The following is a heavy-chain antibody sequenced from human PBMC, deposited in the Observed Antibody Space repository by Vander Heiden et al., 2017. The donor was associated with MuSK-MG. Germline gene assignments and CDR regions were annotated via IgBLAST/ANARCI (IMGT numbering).Heavy chain of an antibody. J-gene: IGHJ4*02. V-gene: IGHV1-69*01. D-gene: IGHD6-19*01. CDR3: ARGGAVIAVAGKGPKYYFDY. Sequence: QVQLVQSGAEVKKPGSSVKVSCKASGGTFSSYAISWVRQAPGQGLEWMGGIIPIFGTANYAQKFQGRVTITADESTSTAYIELSSLRSEDTAVYYCARGGAVIAVAGKGPKYYFDYWGQGTLVTVSS. CDR2: IIPIFGTA. CDR1: GGTFSSYA.